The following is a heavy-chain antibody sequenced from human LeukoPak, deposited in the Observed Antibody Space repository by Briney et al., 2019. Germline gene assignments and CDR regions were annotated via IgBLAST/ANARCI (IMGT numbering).Heavy chain of an antibody. CDR1: GGSVSSNSAA. CDR2: TYYGSKWYN. D-gene: IGHD4-17*01. Sequence: SQTLSLTCAICGGSVSSNSAAWNWIRQSPPRGLEWVGRTYYGSKWYNDYAVSVKSRITINPDTSKNQFSLQLNSVTPEDTAVYYCARDLSVTYYGMDVWGQGTTVTVSS. CDR3: ARDLSVTYYGMDV. V-gene: IGHV6-1*01. J-gene: IGHJ6*02.